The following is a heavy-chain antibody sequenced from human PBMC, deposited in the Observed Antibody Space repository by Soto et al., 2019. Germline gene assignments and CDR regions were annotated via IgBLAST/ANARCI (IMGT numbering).Heavy chain of an antibody. D-gene: IGHD6-19*01. CDR3: ARDWGGIAVAFPGDAFDI. CDR1: GYTFTGYY. CDR2: INPNSGGT. Sequence: ASVKVSCKASGYTFTGYYMHWVRQAPGQGLEWMGWINPNSGGTNYAQKFQGWVTMTRDTSISTAYMELSRLRSDDTAVYYCARDWGGIAVAFPGDAFDIWGQGTMVTVSS. J-gene: IGHJ3*02. V-gene: IGHV1-2*04.